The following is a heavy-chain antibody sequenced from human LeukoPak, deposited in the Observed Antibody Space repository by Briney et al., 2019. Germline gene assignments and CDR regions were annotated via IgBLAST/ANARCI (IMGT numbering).Heavy chain of an antibody. CDR2: ISSGSSYI. CDR1: GFSFSSYS. D-gene: IGHD5-18*01. J-gene: IGHJ4*02. V-gene: IGHV3-21*01. CDR3: AASTKHTAMVDY. Sequence: GGSLRLSCAASGFSFSSYSMNWVRQAPGKGLEWVSIISSGSSYIFYADSVKGRSTISRDNAKNSLYLQMDSLRAEDTAVYYCAASTKHTAMVDYWGQGTLVTVSS.